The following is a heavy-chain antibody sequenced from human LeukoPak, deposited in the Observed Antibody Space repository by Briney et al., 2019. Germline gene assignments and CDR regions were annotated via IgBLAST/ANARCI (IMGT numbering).Heavy chain of an antibody. CDR2: IIPIFGTA. J-gene: IGHJ4*02. V-gene: IGHV1-69*13. CDR1: GGTFSSYA. Sequence: SVKVSCKASGGTFSSYAISWVRQAPGQGLEWMGGIIPIFGTANYAQKFQGRVTITADESTSTAYMELSSLRSEDTAVYYCAKDPGRIAVAGGYFDYWGQGTLVTVSS. D-gene: IGHD6-19*01. CDR3: AKDPGRIAVAGGYFDY.